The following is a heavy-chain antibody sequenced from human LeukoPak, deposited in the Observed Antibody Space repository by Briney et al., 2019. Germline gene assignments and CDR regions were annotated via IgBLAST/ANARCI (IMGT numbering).Heavy chain of an antibody. J-gene: IGHJ5*02. V-gene: IGHV4-59*11. CDR1: GGSISSHY. Sequence: PSETLSLTCTVSGGSISSHYWSWIRQPPGKGLEWIGYIYYSGSTNYNPSLKSRVTISVDTSKNQFSLKLSSVTAADTAVYYCARTRQMGFLEWPRQFDPRGQGTLVTVSS. CDR2: IYYSGST. CDR3: ARTRQMGFLEWPRQFDP. D-gene: IGHD3-3*01.